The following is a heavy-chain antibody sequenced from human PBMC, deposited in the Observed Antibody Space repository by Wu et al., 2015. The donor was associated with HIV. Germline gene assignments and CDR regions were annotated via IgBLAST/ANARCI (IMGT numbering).Heavy chain of an antibody. CDR2: INPNSGGT. Sequence: QVQMEQSGAELKKPLASVKVSCKTSGFPFAASYIHWVRQAPGQGLEWMGWINPNSGGTNYAQKFQGRVTLTRDTSISTAYMELSRLRSDDTAVYYCARSGSINDFWSGRRGNYYYYYYMDVWGKGTTVTVSS. CDR3: ARSGSINDFWSGRRGNYYYYYYMDV. J-gene: IGHJ6*03. CDR1: GFPFAASY. V-gene: IGHV1-2*02. D-gene: IGHD3-3*01.